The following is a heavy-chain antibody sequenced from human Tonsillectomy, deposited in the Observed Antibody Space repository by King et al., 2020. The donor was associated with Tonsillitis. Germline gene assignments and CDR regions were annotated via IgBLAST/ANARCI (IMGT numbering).Heavy chain of an antibody. CDR2: IWYDGSKE. J-gene: IGHJ5*02. V-gene: IGHV3-33*08. Sequence: VQLVESGGGVVQPGRSLRLSCAASGFTFSNYGMHWVRQAPGKGLEWVANIWYDGSKEYYADSVKGRFTNSRDNSKNTLFLQMNSLRADDTAVYYCAREAQYYDSWTGYPPCCAYDPWGQGTLVTVSS. CDR1: GFTFSNYG. D-gene: IGHD3-3*01. CDR3: AREAQYYDSWTGYPPCCAYDP.